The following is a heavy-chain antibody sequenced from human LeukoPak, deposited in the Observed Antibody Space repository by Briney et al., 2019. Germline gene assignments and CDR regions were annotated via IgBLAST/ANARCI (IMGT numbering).Heavy chain of an antibody. J-gene: IGHJ5*02. CDR2: IYYSGST. D-gene: IGHD1-14*01. V-gene: IGHV4-61*01. CDR1: GGSVSSGSCY. Sequence: PSETLSLTCTVSGGSVSSGSCYWSWIRQPPGKGLEWIGYIYYSGSTNYNPSLKSRVTISVDTSKNQFSLKLSSVTAADTAVYYCARARRPYWFDPWGQGTLVTVSS. CDR3: ARARRPYWFDP.